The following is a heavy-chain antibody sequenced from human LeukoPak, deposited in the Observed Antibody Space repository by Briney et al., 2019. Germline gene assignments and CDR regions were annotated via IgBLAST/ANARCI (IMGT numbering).Heavy chain of an antibody. V-gene: IGHV3-74*01. CDR1: GFTFSSYW. D-gene: IGHD3-22*01. CDR2: INSDGSST. CDR3: ARRTKDYYDSSGYSFDY. J-gene: IGHJ4*02. Sequence: GGSLRLSCAASGFTFSSYWMHWVRQAPGKGLVWVSRINSDGSSTSYADSVKGRFTISRDNAKNTLYLQMNSLGAEDTAVYYCARRTKDYYDSSGYSFDYWGQGTLVTVSS.